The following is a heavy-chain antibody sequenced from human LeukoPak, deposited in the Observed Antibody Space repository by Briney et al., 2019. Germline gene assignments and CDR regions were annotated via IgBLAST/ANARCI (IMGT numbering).Heavy chain of an antibody. CDR3: ARSYFRDARGGFDY. V-gene: IGHV1-46*01. J-gene: IGHJ4*02. CDR1: GYTFFDFY. Sequence: GASVKVSCKASGYTFFDFYMHWLRQAPGQGLEWMGIINPNDGRTTDAQKFQGRVSMTSDTSTSTCYMELSSLRSEDTAVYYCARSYFRDARGGFDYWGQGTLVTVSS. D-gene: IGHD2-8*01. CDR2: INPNDGRT.